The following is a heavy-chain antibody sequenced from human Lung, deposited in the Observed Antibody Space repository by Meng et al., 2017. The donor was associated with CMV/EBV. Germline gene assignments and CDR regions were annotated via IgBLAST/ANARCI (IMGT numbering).Heavy chain of an antibody. CDR1: GGFISSSSW. CDR3: AREYCSATSCYLVASGGMDV. Sequence: GSLRLXXAVSGGFISSSSWWSWVRQPPGKGLEWIGEIHHSGRTKYNPSLKSRVIISVDKSENQFTLNLSSVTAADTAVYFCAREYCSATSCYLVASGGMDVWGQGTSVTVSS. V-gene: IGHV4-4*01. CDR2: IHHSGRT. J-gene: IGHJ6*02. D-gene: IGHD2-2*01.